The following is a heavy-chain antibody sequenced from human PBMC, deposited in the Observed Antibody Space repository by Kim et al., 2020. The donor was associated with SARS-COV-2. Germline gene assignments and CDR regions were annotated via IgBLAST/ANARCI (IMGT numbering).Heavy chain of an antibody. CDR1: GFTISTYK. CDR2: ITSSSTTI. Sequence: GGSLRLSCAVSGFTISTYKMNWVRQAPGKGLEWVSYITSSSTTIYYPDSVKGRFTISRDNAKNLLYLQMNSLRDEDTAEYYCARVANIGWHFDLWGRGPL. V-gene: IGHV3-48*02. CDR3: ARVANIGWHFDL. J-gene: IGHJ2*01.